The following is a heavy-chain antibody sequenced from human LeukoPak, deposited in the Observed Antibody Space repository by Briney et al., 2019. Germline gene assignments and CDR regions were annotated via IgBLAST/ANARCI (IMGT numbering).Heavy chain of an antibody. D-gene: IGHD5-24*01. J-gene: IGHJ4*02. CDR1: GYTFTSYG. CDR2: ISAYNGNT. CDR3: ARDGSRDGSLNYFDY. V-gene: IGHV1-18*01. Sequence: GASVKVSCKASGYTFTSYGISWVRQAPGQGLEWMGWISAYNGNTNYAQKLQGRVTMTTDTSTSTAYMELRSLRSDDTAVYYCARDGSRDGSLNYFDYWGQGTLVTVSS.